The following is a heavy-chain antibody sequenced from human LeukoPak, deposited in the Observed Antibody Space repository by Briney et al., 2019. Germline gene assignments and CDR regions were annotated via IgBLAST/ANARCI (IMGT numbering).Heavy chain of an antibody. V-gene: IGHV5-51*01. CDR1: GYILTSYW. Sequence: GESLKISCKGSGYILTSYWIGRVRQTPGKGLEWMGIIYPGDSDTRYSPSFQGQVTISTDKSISTAYLQWSSLKASDTAMYYCARLTTTVTRFFDYWGQGTLVTVSS. D-gene: IGHD4-17*01. CDR3: ARLTTTVTRFFDY. CDR2: IYPGDSDT. J-gene: IGHJ4*02.